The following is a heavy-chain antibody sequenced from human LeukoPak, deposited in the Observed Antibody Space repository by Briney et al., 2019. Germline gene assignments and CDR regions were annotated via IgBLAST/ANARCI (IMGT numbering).Heavy chain of an antibody. V-gene: IGHV7-4-1*02. D-gene: IGHD1-26*01. Sequence: ASVKISRKASGYSLTSYPVNWVRQAPGQGLEWMGWINTETQKPTYAQGFTGRFVFSLDTPLSTAYLQISNLKAEDTAIYYCARDPSGGGSASDYWGQGTLVTVSP. CDR3: ARDPSGGGSASDY. CDR1: GYSLTSYP. CDR2: INTETQKP. J-gene: IGHJ4*02.